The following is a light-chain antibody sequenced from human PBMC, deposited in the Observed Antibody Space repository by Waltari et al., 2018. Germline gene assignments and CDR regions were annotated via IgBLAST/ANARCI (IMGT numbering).Light chain of an antibody. V-gene: IGLV3-1*01. J-gene: IGLJ3*02. Sequence: SFELTQPPSVSMSPGQTASITCSGDILGNKYASWYQHKPGQSPLLVIYQDTKRPSGIPERFSGSKSGNAATLTISGTQAMDEADYYCQALGTGAWVFGGGTKLIVL. CDR1: ILGNKY. CDR2: QDT. CDR3: QALGTGAWV.